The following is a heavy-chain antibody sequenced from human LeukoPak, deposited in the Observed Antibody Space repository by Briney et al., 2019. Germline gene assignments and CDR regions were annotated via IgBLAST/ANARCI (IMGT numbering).Heavy chain of an antibody. Sequence: GESLMISCNGSGYSFTTYWIAWVRQMPGKGLEWMGIIYPGDSDTRCTASLHRQVTISADKPISTAYLQWSSRRASDTAMYYCARCRDYCVMDVWGQGTTVTVSS. CDR2: IYPGDSDT. CDR3: ARCRDYCVMDV. V-gene: IGHV5-51*04. J-gene: IGHJ6*02. CDR1: GYSFTTYW.